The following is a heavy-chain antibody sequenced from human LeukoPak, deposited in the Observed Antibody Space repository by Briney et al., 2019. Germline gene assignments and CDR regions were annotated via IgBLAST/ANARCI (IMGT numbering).Heavy chain of an antibody. Sequence: SETLSLTCAVYGGSFSGYYWSWIRQPPGKGLEWIGEINHSGSTNYNPSLKSQVTISVDTSKNQFSLKLSSVTAADTAVYYCARHEGYSYGDDYWGQGTLVTVSS. CDR1: GGSFSGYY. J-gene: IGHJ4*02. D-gene: IGHD5-18*01. CDR3: ARHEGYSYGDDY. V-gene: IGHV4-34*01. CDR2: INHSGST.